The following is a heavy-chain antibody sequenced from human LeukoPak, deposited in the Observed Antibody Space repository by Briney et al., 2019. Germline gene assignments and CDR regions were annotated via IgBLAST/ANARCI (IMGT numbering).Heavy chain of an antibody. CDR2: INHSGST. Sequence: PSEALSLTCAVYGGSISGYYWSCIRQPPGTGPVWIGEINHSGSTNYNPSIKSRFTISVDTSKNQFSLRLSSVTAADTAVYYCARAVRITMVLGVLGWFDPWGQGTLVTVSS. J-gene: IGHJ5*02. CDR3: ARAVRITMVLGVLGWFDP. D-gene: IGHD3-10*01. CDR1: GGSISGYY. V-gene: IGHV4-34*01.